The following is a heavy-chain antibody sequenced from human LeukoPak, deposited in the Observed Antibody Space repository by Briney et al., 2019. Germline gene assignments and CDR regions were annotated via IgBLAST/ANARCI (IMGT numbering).Heavy chain of an antibody. V-gene: IGHV1-2*02. D-gene: IGHD6-13*01. CDR2: INPNSGGT. CDR3: ARGGVRTAASSLGY. J-gene: IGHJ4*01. CDR1: GHTFSDYY. Sequence: ALVKVSCKASGHTFSDYYLHWVRQAPGQGLEWVGWINPNSGGTNFAQKFRGRVTMTRDTSITTAYMELTRLKSDDAAVYYCARGGVRTAASSLGYWGQGTLVTVSS.